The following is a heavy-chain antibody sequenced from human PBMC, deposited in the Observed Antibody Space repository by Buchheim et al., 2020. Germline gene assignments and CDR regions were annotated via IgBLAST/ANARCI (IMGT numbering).Heavy chain of an antibody. CDR2: IWYDGSNK. Sequence: QVQLVESGGGVVQPGRSLRLSCAASGFTFSSYGMHWVRQAPGKGLEWVAGIWYDGSNKYYADSVKGRFTISRDNSKNTLYLQMDSRRAEGTAVYYCAGGESFDYWGQGTL. V-gene: IGHV3-33*01. J-gene: IGHJ4*02. CDR3: AGGESFDY. D-gene: IGHD3-10*01. CDR1: GFTFSSYG.